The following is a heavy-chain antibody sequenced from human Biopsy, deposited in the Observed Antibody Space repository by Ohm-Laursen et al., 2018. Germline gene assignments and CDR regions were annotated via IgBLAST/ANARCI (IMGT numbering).Heavy chain of an antibody. CDR2: ISKGGDT. D-gene: IGHD1-1*01. V-gene: IGHV4-59*07. J-gene: IGHJ3*01. CDR3: ARLYRLDDYWNDDPPDAFDV. Sequence: SDTLSLTCPASGGSITDDYWSWIRQSPGKGLEWIGFISKGGDTTYNPSLRGRVAISVDTSKNQFSLKLSSVTAADTAIFFCARLYRLDDYWNDDPPDAFDVWGQGTRVTVSS. CDR1: GGSITDDY.